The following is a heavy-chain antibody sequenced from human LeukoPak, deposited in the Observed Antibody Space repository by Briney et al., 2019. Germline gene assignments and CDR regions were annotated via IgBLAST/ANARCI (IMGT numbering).Heavy chain of an antibody. D-gene: IGHD4-23*01. CDR1: GFTFSSYW. V-gene: IGHV3-74*01. CDR2: IASDGSST. Sequence: GGSLRLSCAASGFTFSSYWMNWVCQAPGKGLVWVSRIASDGSSTTYADSVKGRFSISRDNAKNTLYLQMNSLRVEDTAVYYCARGRPHGNDYWGQGTLVTVSS. CDR3: ARGRPHGNDY. J-gene: IGHJ4*02.